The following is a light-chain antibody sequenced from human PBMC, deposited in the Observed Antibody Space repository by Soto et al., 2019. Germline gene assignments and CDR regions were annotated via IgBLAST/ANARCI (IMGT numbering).Light chain of an antibody. J-gene: IGKJ4*01. V-gene: IGKV4-1*01. CDR2: WAS. CDR3: QQYNNWPLT. Sequence: DIVMTQSPDSLAVSLGERASINCKSSQSVLYSSNNKNYLAWYQQKPGQPPKLLIYWASTRESGVPDRFSGGGSGTDFTLTISSLQAEDFAVYYCQQYNNWPLTFGGGTKVDIK. CDR1: QSVLYSSNNKNY.